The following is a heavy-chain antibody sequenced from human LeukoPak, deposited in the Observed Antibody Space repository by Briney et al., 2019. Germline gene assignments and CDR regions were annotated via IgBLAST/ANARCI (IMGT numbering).Heavy chain of an antibody. J-gene: IGHJ4*02. D-gene: IGHD6-19*01. V-gene: IGHV1-2*02. CDR1: GYTFTGYY. CDR2: INPNSGGT. Sequence: GASVKVSCKASGYTFTGYYMHWVRQAPGQGLEWMGWINPNSGGTNYAQKFQGRVTMTRDTSTSTVYMELRSLRSEDTAVYYCARSRIAVAGTLDYWGQGTLVTVSS. CDR3: ARSRIAVAGTLDY.